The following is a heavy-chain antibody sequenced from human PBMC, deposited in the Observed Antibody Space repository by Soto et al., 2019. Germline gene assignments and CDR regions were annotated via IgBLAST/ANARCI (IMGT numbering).Heavy chain of an antibody. CDR3: ARDSLITRGMDL. CDR1: GYTFTGYY. V-gene: IGHV1-2*04. CDR2: INPNSGGT. Sequence: ASVKVSCKASGYTFTGYYMHWVRQAPGQGLEWMGWINPNSGGTNYAQKFQGWVTMTRDTSISTAYMELSRLRSDDTAVYYCARDSLITRGMDLRGQRTTVTVSS. J-gene: IGHJ6*02.